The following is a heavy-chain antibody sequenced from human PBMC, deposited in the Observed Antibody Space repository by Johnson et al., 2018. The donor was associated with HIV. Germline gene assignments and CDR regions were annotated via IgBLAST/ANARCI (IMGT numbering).Heavy chain of an antibody. V-gene: IGHV3-30*02. J-gene: IGHJ3*02. D-gene: IGHD1-26*01. CDR3: ARGGEGSWELPTTNAFDI. CDR2: IHYDGNNK. CDR1: AFTFSSYA. Sequence: QMQLVESGGGVVQPGGSLRLSCAASAFTFSSYAIHWVRQAPGKGLEWVAFIHYDGNNKYYADSVKGRFTISRDNSKNSLYLQMNSLRAEDTAVYYCARGGEGSWELPTTNAFDIWGQGTMVTVSS.